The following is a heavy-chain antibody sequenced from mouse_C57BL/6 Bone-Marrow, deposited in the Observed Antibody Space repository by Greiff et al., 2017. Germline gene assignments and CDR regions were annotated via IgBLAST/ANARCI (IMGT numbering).Heavy chain of an antibody. Sequence: VQLQQSGAELARPGASVKMSCKASGYTFTSYTMHWVKQRPGQGLEWIGYINPSSGYTKYNQKFKDKATLTAAKSSSTAYMQLSSLTSEDSAVYYCARYLQLTGKGYWGQGTTLTVSS. J-gene: IGHJ2*01. CDR3: ARYLQLTGKGY. V-gene: IGHV1-4*01. CDR1: GYTFTSYT. D-gene: IGHD4-1*01. CDR2: INPSSGYT.